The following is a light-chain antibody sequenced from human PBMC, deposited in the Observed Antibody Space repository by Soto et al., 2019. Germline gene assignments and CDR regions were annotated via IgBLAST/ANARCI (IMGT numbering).Light chain of an antibody. CDR2: GAA. CDR1: QSVFSS. Sequence: EIVMAQSPATLPVSPGERATLSCRASQSVFSSLAWYQQKPGQAPRLLIYGAATRATGIPARFSGSGSGTEFTLTISSLQSEDFAVYYCQQYHNWPAFGQGTKV. J-gene: IGKJ1*01. V-gene: IGKV3-15*01. CDR3: QQYHNWPA.